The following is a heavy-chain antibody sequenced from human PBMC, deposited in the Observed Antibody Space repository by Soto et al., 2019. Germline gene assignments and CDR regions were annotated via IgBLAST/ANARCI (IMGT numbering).Heavy chain of an antibody. D-gene: IGHD3-3*01. V-gene: IGHV3-49*04. CDR2: IRSKAYGGTT. CDR1: GFTFGDYA. Sequence: GSLRLSCTASGFTFGDYAMSWVRQAPGKGLEWVGFIRSKAYGGTTEYAASVKGRFTISRDDSKSIAYLQMNSLKTEDTAVYYCTRDPETYYDFWSGYPTSYAYYYYGMDVWGQGTTVTVSS. J-gene: IGHJ6*02. CDR3: TRDPETYYDFWSGYPTSYAYYYYGMDV.